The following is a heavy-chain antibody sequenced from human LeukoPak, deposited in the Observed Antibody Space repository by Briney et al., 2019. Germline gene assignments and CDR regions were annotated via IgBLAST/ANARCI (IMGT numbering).Heavy chain of an antibody. J-gene: IGHJ3*02. D-gene: IGHD3-3*01. V-gene: IGHV1-2*02. CDR1: GYTFTGYY. CDR2: INPNSGGT. CDR3: ARALGYYDFWSGYLRGTTDAFDI. Sequence: ASVKVSCKASGYTFTGYYMHWVRQAPGQGLEWMGWINPNSGGTNYAQKFQGRVTMTRDTSISTAYMELSRLRSDDTAVYYCARALGYYDFWSGYLRGTTDAFDIWGQGTMVTVSS.